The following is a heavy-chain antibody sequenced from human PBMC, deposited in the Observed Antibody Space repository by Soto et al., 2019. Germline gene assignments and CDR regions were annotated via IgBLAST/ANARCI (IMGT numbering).Heavy chain of an antibody. D-gene: IGHD6-6*01. V-gene: IGHV4-34*01. CDR2: INHSGST. CDR1: GGSFSGYY. Sequence: PSETLSLTCAGYGGSFSGYYWSWIRQPPGKGLEWIGEINHSGSTNYSPSLKSRVTISVDTSKNQFSLKLSSVTAADTAVYYCARGPQFAARAFDYWGQGTLVTVSS. J-gene: IGHJ4*02. CDR3: ARGPQFAARAFDY.